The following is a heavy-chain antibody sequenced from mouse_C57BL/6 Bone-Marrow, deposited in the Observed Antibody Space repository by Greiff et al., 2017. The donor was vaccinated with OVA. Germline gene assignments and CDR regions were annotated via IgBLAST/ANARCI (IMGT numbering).Heavy chain of an antibody. Sequence: VQLKESGAELVKPGASVKLSCTASGFTIKDYYMHWVKQRTEQGLEWIGRIDPEDGETKYAPKFQGKATITADTSSTTAYLQLSSLTSEATAVYYCARENWGGLYYLDYWGQGTTLTVS. CDR2: IDPEDGET. CDR1: GFTIKDYY. CDR3: ARENWGGLYYLDY. J-gene: IGHJ2*01. V-gene: IGHV14-2*01. D-gene: IGHD4-1*01.